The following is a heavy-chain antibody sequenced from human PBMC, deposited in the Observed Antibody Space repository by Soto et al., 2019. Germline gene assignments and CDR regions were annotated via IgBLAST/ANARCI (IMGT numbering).Heavy chain of an antibody. V-gene: IGHV4-31*03. D-gene: IGHD1-1*01. J-gene: IGHJ6*02. CDR2: IDRSGST. CDR3: ARDSGGNSENYYGLDV. Sequence: QVQLQESGPGLVKPSQTLSLSCNVYGVSVSSGDYYWSWIRQHAGEGLEWIGYIDRSGSTYYKPSLRGRVIMSVDTSTNQIYLRLLSVTAADTAMYYCARDSGGNSENYYGLDVWGHGTTVTVSS. CDR1: GVSVSSGDYY.